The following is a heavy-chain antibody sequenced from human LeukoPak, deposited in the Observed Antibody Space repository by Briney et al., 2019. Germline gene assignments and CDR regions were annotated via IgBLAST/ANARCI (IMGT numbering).Heavy chain of an antibody. J-gene: IGHJ6*03. CDR2: ISTVSTYT. CDR3: TRDGSGFYYYYYMDV. CDR1: GFTFSDYS. Sequence: GGSLRLSCAASGFTFSDYSMNWVRQAPGKGLEWVASISTVSTYTFYAESLKGRISISRDNAKNSLILQMSSLRADDTAVHYCTRDGSGFYYYYYMDVWGKGTTVTVSS. D-gene: IGHD6-25*01. V-gene: IGHV3-21*01.